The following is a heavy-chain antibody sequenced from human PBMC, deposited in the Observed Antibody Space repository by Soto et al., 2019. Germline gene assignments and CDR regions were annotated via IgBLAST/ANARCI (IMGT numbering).Heavy chain of an antibody. CDR1: GFTFSTYW. Sequence: GSLRLSCAASGFTFSTYWMHWIRQVPGKGLEWVSRINSDASHTYYADSVKGRFTVSRDNSNNTLYLEMNSLRTEDTAVYYCAKQLRGSGWYPLDSWGQGTPVTVSS. CDR2: INSDASHT. V-gene: IGHV3-74*01. D-gene: IGHD6-19*01. J-gene: IGHJ4*02. CDR3: AKQLRGSGWYPLDS.